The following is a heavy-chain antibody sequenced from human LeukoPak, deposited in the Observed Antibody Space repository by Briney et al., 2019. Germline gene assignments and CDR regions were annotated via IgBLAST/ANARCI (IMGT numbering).Heavy chain of an antibody. J-gene: IGHJ4*02. D-gene: IGHD6-13*01. V-gene: IGHV3-30-3*01. CDR1: GFTFSSYA. CDR2: ISYDGSNK. CDR3: ARGATPIAAAGTGY. Sequence: PGGSLRLFCAASGFTFSSYAMHWVRQAPGKGLEWVAVISYDGSNKYYADSVKGRFTISRDNAKNTLYLQMNSLRAEDTAVYYCARGATPIAAAGTGYWGQGTLVTVSS.